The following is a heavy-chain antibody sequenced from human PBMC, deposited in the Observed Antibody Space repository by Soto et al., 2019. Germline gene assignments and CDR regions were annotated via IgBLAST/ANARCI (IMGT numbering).Heavy chain of an antibody. CDR2: ISHDGTTR. Sequence: QVQLVESGGGVVQPGGSLTLSCAASGPTIRGFALHWVRQAPGKGLEWVSSISHDGTTRYNKDFVKGRFSISRDDSKNTTDLQMHGLRGEDSAVYHCARVGRGYNLGNVFDPWGQGTLITVSS. CDR1: GPTIRGFA. CDR3: ARVGRGYNLGNVFDP. V-gene: IGHV3-30*03. D-gene: IGHD1-1*01. J-gene: IGHJ5*02.